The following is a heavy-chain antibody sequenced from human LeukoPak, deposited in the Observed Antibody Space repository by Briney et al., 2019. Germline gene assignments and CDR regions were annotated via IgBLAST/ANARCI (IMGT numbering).Heavy chain of an antibody. Sequence: SETLSLTCAVYGGSFSGYYWSWIRQPPGKGLEWIGEINHSGSTNYNPSLKSRVTISVDTSKNQFSLKLSSVTAADTAVYYCARHVRRTKQRRIDYWGLGTLVTVSS. D-gene: IGHD6-25*01. V-gene: IGHV4-34*01. CDR3: ARHVRRTKQRRIDY. CDR1: GGSFSGYY. CDR2: INHSGST. J-gene: IGHJ4*02.